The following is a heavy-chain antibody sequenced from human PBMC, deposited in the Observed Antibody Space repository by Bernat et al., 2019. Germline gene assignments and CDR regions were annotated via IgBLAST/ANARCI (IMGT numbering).Heavy chain of an antibody. D-gene: IGHD3-3*01. CDR2: IDPSDSYT. J-gene: IGHJ6*03. CDR3: ARHGRAWDTIFGVVNTYYYYYYMDV. Sequence: EVQLVQSGAEVKKPGESLRISCKGSGYSFTSYWISWVRQMPGKGLEWMGRIDPSDSYTNYSPSFQGHVTISADQSISTAYLQWSSLKASDTAMYYCARHGRAWDTIFGVVNTYYYYYYMDVWGKGTTVTVSS. V-gene: IGHV5-10-1*03. CDR1: GYSFTSYW.